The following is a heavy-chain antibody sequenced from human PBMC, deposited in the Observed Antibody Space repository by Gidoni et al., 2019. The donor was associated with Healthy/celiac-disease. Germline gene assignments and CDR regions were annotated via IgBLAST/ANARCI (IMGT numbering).Heavy chain of an antibody. CDR1: GYTFTSYG. CDR2: ISAYNGNT. Sequence: QVQLVQSGAEVKKPGASVKVSCKASGYTFTSYGISWVRQAPGQGLEWMGWISAYNGNTNYAQKLQGRVTMTTDTSTSTAYMELRSLRSDDTAVYYCAREIGLLWFGESSYYYYGMDVWGQGTTVTVSS. CDR3: AREIGLLWFGESSYYYYGMDV. D-gene: IGHD3-10*01. J-gene: IGHJ6*02. V-gene: IGHV1-18*01.